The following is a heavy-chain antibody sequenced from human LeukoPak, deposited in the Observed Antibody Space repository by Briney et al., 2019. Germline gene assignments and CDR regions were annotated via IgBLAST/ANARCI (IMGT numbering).Heavy chain of an antibody. D-gene: IGHD5-12*01. CDR1: GFAVSNNY. CDR3: ARVAYSGYDFDY. Sequence: GGSLRLSCAASGFAVSNNYMSWVRQAPGKGLEWVSVIYSGGSTYYADSVKGRFTISRDNSKNSLYLQMNSLRAEDTAVYYCARVAYSGYDFDYWGQGTLVTVSS. J-gene: IGHJ4*02. CDR2: IYSGGST. V-gene: IGHV3-53*01.